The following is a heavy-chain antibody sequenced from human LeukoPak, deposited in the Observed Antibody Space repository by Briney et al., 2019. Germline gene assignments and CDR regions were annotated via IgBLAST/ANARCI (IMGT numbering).Heavy chain of an antibody. Sequence: GASVKVSCKASGYTFTRYDINWVRQATGQGLEWMGWMNPNSGNTGYAQKFQGRVTITRNTSISTAYMELSSLRSEDTAVYYCARAPQVAWWLLGYYYYYMDVWGKGTTVTVSS. CDR3: ARAPQVAWWLLGYYYYYMDV. D-gene: IGHD5-12*01. J-gene: IGHJ6*03. CDR2: MNPNSGNT. V-gene: IGHV1-8*03. CDR1: GYTFTRYD.